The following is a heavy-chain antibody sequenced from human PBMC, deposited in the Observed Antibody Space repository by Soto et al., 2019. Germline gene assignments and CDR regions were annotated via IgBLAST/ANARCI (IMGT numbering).Heavy chain of an antibody. V-gene: IGHV3-74*01. Sequence: EVQLVESGGGLVQPGGSLRLSCAASGFTFSNYWMHWIRQAPGKGLVWVSRIDNDGSATSYADSVKGRYTISRVNVKKTLYLQMTSLRVEDTAVYYCGTVFEHWGQGILVTVSS. CDR3: GTVFEH. J-gene: IGHJ4*02. CDR2: IDNDGSAT. CDR1: GFTFSNYW.